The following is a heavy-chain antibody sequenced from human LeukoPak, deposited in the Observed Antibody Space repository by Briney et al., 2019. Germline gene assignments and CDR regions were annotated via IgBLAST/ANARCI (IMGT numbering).Heavy chain of an antibody. J-gene: IGHJ4*02. V-gene: IGHV4-39*01. CDR3: ARHKGIAAAGYFDY. D-gene: IGHD6-13*01. Sequence: PSETLSLTCTVSGGSISSSSYYWGWIRQPPGKGLEWIGSIYYSGSTYYNPSLKSRVTISVDTSKNQFSLKLSSVTAADTAVYYCARHKGIAAAGYFDYWDQGTLVTVSS. CDR2: IYYSGST. CDR1: GGSISSSSYY.